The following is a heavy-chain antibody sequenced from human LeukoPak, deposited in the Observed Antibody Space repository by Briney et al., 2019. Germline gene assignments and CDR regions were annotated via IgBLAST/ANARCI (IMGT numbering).Heavy chain of an antibody. CDR1: GFTFSSYS. CDR3: ARALNYYDSSGYN. J-gene: IGHJ4*02. Sequence: GSLRLSFSASGFTFSSYSMHWVRQAPRKGLEWVSGINWNGGSTGYADSVKGRFTISRDNAKNSLYLQMNSLRAEDTALYYCARALNYYDSSGYNWGQGTLVTVSS. V-gene: IGHV3-20*03. D-gene: IGHD3-22*01. CDR2: INWNGGST.